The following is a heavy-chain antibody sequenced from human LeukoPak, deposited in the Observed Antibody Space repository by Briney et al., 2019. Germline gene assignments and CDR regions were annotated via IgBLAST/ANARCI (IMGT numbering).Heavy chain of an antibody. CDR1: GGVISSYY. D-gene: IGHD5/OR15-5a*01. J-gene: IGHJ4*02. V-gene: IGHV4-59*01. CDR3: ARGSTLFDY. Sequence: SETLSLTCTVPGGVISSYYWSWIRQPPGKGLEWIGYVSYTGDASQNPSLRGRVTMSVDTSKNQFSLKLSSVTAADTAVYYCARGSTLFDYWGQGTLVTVSS. CDR2: VSYTGDA.